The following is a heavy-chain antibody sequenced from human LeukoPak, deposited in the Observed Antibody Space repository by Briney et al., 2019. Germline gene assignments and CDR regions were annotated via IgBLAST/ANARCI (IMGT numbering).Heavy chain of an antibody. V-gene: IGHV3-7*01. D-gene: IGHD3-22*01. Sequence: PGGSLRLSCAASAFTFSGYWMSWVRQAPGKGLEWVANIKQDGSEKYYVDSVKGRFTISRDNAKNSLYLQMNSLRAEDTAVYYCARKGYYDSYAFDIWGQGTMVTVSS. J-gene: IGHJ3*02. CDR2: IKQDGSEK. CDR3: ARKGYYDSYAFDI. CDR1: AFTFSGYW.